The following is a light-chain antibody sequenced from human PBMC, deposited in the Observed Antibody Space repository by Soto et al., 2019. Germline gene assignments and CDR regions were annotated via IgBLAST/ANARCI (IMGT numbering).Light chain of an antibody. J-gene: IGKJ2*01. Sequence: DIVMTQIPLSLSVTPGRAASISCKSSQTARHSDGRTYLYWYRQKPGQPPHLLIYEVSNRFSGVPERFSGSGSGTDFTLNISRVEADEVGVYYCMQNIDLPPTFGQGTKLEIK. CDR2: EVS. V-gene: IGKV2D-29*01. CDR3: MQNIDLPPT. CDR1: QTARHSDGRTY.